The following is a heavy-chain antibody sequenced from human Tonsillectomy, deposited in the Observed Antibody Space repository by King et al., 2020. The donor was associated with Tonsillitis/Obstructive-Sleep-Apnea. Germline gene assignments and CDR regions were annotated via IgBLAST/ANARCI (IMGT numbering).Heavy chain of an antibody. CDR3: AKDLATYDFWSGYYRRGFDY. V-gene: IGHV3-43*02. CDR1: GFTFDDYA. CDR2: ISGDGGST. D-gene: IGHD3-3*01. Sequence: VQLVESGGGVVQPGGSLRLSCAASGFTFDDYAMHWVRQAPGKGLEWVSLISGDGGSTYYADSVKGRFTISRDNSKNSLYLQMNSLRTEDTALYYCAKDLATYDFWSGYYRRGFDYWGQGTLVTVSS. J-gene: IGHJ4*02.